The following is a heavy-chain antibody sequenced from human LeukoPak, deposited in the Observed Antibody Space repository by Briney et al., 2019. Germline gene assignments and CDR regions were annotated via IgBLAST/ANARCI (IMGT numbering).Heavy chain of an antibody. D-gene: IGHD1-26*01. V-gene: IGHV4-59*01. Sequence: SETLSLTCTVSGGSINSYYWSWIRQPPGKGLEWIGYIYYNGNTNYNPSLKSRITISVDTSKNQFSLKLSSVTAADTAVYYCARAEVGASRGYYYYYMDVWGKGTTVTVSS. CDR1: GGSINSYY. CDR2: IYYNGNT. CDR3: ARAEVGASRGYYYYYMDV. J-gene: IGHJ6*03.